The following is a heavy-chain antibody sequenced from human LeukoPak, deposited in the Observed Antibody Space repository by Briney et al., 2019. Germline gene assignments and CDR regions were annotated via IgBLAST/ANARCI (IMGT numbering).Heavy chain of an antibody. V-gene: IGHV3-23*01. Sequence: GGSLRLSCAASGFTFSSYAMSWVRQAPGKGLEWVSAISGSGSTSYYADSVKGRFTISRDNAKNSLYLEMNSLRAEDTAAYYCAVMFDYWGQGTLVTVSS. J-gene: IGHJ4*02. CDR2: ISGSGSTS. CDR1: GFTFSSYA. CDR3: AVMFDY.